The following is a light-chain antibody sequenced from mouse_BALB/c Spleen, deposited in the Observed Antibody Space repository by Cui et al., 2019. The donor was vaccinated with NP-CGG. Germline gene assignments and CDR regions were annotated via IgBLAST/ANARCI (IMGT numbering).Light chain of an antibody. V-gene: IGLV1*01. Sequence: AVVTQASAFTTSPGETVPFTCRSSTGTVTTSNYANWVQEKPDHLFTGLIGGTNNRAPGVPARFSGSLIGDKAALTITGAQTEDEAIYFCALRYSNHWVFGGGTKLTVL. CDR3: ALRYSNHWV. J-gene: IGLJ1*01. CDR1: TGTVTTSNY. CDR2: GTN.